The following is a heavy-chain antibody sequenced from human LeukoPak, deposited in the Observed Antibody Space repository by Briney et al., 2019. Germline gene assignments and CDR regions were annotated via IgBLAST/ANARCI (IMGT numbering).Heavy chain of an antibody. Sequence: GGPLRLSCAASGFTFSGYSMNWVRQAPGKGREGVAYIRSSVSPIYYADSVKGRFTISRDNAKNSVYLQMNSLRDEDTAVYYCVRDPDALDYWGQGTLVTVSS. V-gene: IGHV3-48*02. J-gene: IGHJ4*02. CDR1: GFTFSGYS. CDR2: IRSSVSPI. CDR3: VRDPDALDY.